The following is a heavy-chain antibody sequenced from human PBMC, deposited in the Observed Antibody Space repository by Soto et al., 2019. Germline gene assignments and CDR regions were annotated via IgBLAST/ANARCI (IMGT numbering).Heavy chain of an antibody. D-gene: IGHD3-10*01. V-gene: IGHV1-18*01. J-gene: IGHJ5*02. Sequence: ASVKVSCKASGYTFTSYGISWVRQAPGQGLEWMGWISAYNGNTNYAQKLQGRVTMTTDTSTSTAYMELRSLRSDGTAVYYCARAPPGFGELFEFDPWGQGTLVTVSS. CDR1: GYTFTSYG. CDR2: ISAYNGNT. CDR3: ARAPPGFGELFEFDP.